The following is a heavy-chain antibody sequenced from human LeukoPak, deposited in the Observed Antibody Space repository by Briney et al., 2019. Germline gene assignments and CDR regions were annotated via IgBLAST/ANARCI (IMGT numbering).Heavy chain of an antibody. Sequence: ASVKVSCKASGGPFNTYPINWLRQAPGQGLEWMGWINPNNGGTNYAQKFQGRVTMSRDTSITTAYMELSSLRSDDTAVYYCVKMGGSSPHWGQGTLVTVSS. V-gene: IGHV1-2*02. CDR3: VKMGGSSPH. D-gene: IGHD2-2*01. J-gene: IGHJ4*02. CDR1: GGPFNTYP. CDR2: INPNNGGT.